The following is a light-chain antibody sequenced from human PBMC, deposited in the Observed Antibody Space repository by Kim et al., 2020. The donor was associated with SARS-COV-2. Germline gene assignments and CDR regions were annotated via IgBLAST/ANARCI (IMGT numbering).Light chain of an antibody. J-gene: IGKJ4*01. CDR2: WAS. Sequence: RATINCKSSQSVLYTNKKNYLAWYQQKPGQPPKLLIYWASTRESGVPDRFSGSGSGSDFTLTISSLQAEDVAVYYCQQYYITPFTFGGGTKVEIK. CDR1: QSVLYTNKKNY. V-gene: IGKV4-1*01. CDR3: QQYYITPFT.